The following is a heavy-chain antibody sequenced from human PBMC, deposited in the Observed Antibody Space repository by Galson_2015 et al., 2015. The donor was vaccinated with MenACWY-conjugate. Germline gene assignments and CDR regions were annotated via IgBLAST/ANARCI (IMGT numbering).Heavy chain of an antibody. D-gene: IGHD3-22*01. Sequence: QSGAEVKKPGESLQISCMGSGYSFASYWIGWVRQMTGKGLEWMGFIYAGDSDTRYSPSFQGQVTISADKSISTAYLQWSSLKASDTAMYYCARRRYYYDSSGYPSDFDYWGQGTLVTVSS. CDR2: IYAGDSDT. CDR3: ARRRYYYDSSGYPSDFDY. CDR1: GYSFASYW. V-gene: IGHV5-51*03. J-gene: IGHJ4*02.